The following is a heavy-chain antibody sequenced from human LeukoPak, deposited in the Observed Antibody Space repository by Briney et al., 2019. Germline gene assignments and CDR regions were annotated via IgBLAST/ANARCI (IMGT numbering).Heavy chain of an antibody. CDR3: ARGANHYYYGSGSRSDY. Sequence: SETLSLTCAVSGGSFSGYYWSWIRQPPGKGLEWIGEINHSGSTNYNPSLKSRVTISVDTSKNQFSLKLSSVTAADTAVYYCARGANHYYYGSGSRSDYWGQGTLVTVSS. J-gene: IGHJ4*02. D-gene: IGHD3-10*01. CDR1: GGSFSGYY. CDR2: INHSGST. V-gene: IGHV4-34*01.